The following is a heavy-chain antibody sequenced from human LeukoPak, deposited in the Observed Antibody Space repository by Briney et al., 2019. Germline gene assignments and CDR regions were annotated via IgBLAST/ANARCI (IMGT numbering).Heavy chain of an antibody. CDR3: AKDPSSSLAGLNWFDP. D-gene: IGHD6-13*01. V-gene: IGHV3-9*01. Sequence: GGSLRLSCAASGFTFDDCAMHWVRQAPGKGLEWVSGISWNSGSIGYADPVKGRFTISRDNAKNSLYLQMNSLRAEDRALYYCAKDPSSSLAGLNWFDPWGQGTLVTVSS. J-gene: IGHJ5*02. CDR1: GFTFDDCA. CDR2: ISWNSGSI.